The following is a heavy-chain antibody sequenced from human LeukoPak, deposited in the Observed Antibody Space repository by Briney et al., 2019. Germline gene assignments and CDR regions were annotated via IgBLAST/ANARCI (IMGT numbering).Heavy chain of an antibody. CDR2: VKQDGSQQ. CDR3: SNGIYSSSF. CDR1: GFTFTRYW. Sequence: GGSLRLSCATSGFTFTRYWMAWIRQAPGKGLEWVANVKQDGSQQYYLDSAEGRFTISRDNAKNSLYLQMNNVRAEDTAVYYWSNGIYSSSFWGQGTLVTVSS. J-gene: IGHJ4*02. V-gene: IGHV3-7*01. D-gene: IGHD6-6*01.